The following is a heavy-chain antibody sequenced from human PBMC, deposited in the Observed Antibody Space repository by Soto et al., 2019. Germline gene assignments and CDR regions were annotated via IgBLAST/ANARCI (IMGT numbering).Heavy chain of an antibody. CDR3: ATRDTGRVY. Sequence: QVQLQESGPGLVKPSGTLSLTCAVSGVSIGSHDWWTWVRQPPGKGLEWIGERHQLGNTKYNSSLESRVTISLDKSKNHFSLQLRSVPVADTAVYYCATRDTGRVYWGQGTLVTVSS. D-gene: IGHD5-18*01. J-gene: IGHJ4*02. CDR2: RHQLGNT. CDR1: GVSIGSHDW. V-gene: IGHV4-4*02.